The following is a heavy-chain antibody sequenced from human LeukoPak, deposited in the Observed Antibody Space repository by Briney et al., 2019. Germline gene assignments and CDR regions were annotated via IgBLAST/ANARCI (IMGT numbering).Heavy chain of an antibody. D-gene: IGHD3-9*01. CDR2: ISSDGRDT. J-gene: IGHJ4*02. CDR3: ARDKSSQRPYFHDY. V-gene: IGHV3-30*04. CDR1: RFTFSGYT. Sequence: GGSLRLSCAVSRFTFSGYTMHWVRQAPGKGLEWLALISSDGRDTFYADSVKGRFTISRDNSKNTLYLQIDSLRVDDTAVYYCARDKSSQRPYFHDYWGQGTPVTVSS.